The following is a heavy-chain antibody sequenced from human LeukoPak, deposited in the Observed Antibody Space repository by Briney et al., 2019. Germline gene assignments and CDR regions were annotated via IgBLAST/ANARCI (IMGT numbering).Heavy chain of an antibody. D-gene: IGHD3-10*01. J-gene: IGHJ4*02. CDR2: ISGSGGST. CDR3: AKDREYYGSGSYSHFDY. Sequence: PGGFLRLSCAASGITFSSYRMSWVRQAAGEGLEWVSAISGSGGSTYYADSVKGRFTISRDNSKNTLYLQMNSLRAEDTAVYYCAKDREYYGSGSYSHFDYWGQGTLVTVSS. CDR1: GITFSSYR. V-gene: IGHV3-23*01.